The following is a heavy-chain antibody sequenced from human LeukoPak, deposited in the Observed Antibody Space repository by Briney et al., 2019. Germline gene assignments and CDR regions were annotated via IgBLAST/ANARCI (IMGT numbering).Heavy chain of an antibody. Sequence: ASVKVSCRASGYTFTGYYMHWVRQAPGQGLEWMGWINPNSGGTNYAQKLQGRVTMTTDTSTSTAYMELRSLRSDDTAVYYCARDLRFGSSSWAPYGMDVWGKGTTVTVSS. D-gene: IGHD6-13*01. V-gene: IGHV1-2*02. CDR3: ARDLRFGSSSWAPYGMDV. J-gene: IGHJ6*04. CDR1: GYTFTGYY. CDR2: INPNSGGT.